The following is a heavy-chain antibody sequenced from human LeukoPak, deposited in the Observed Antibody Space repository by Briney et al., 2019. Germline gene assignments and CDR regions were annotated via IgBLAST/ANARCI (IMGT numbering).Heavy chain of an antibody. D-gene: IGHD5-24*01. CDR1: GFTFSSYG. CDR2: ISYDGSNK. J-gene: IGHJ4*02. Sequence: PGRSLRLSCAASGFTFSSYGMHWVRQAPGKGLEWVAVISYDGSNKYYADSVKGRFTISRDSSKNTLYLQMNSLRAEDTAVYYCAKDGRDGYNLVDYWGQGTLVTVSS. CDR3: AKDGRDGYNLVDY. V-gene: IGHV3-30*18.